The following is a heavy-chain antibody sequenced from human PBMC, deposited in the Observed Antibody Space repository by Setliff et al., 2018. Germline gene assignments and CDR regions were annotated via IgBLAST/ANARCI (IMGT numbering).Heavy chain of an antibody. CDR2: ISPYNGHT. Sequence: ASVKVSCKTSGYHLTSYGVTWVRQAPGQGLDWVGWISPYNGHTNYVQKLQGRVTMTRDTSITTVHMELRRLTSDDTAIYYCARVGVPSGYWYYLDYWGQGTQVTAPQ. V-gene: IGHV1-18*01. J-gene: IGHJ4*02. CDR3: ARVGVPSGYWYYLDY. CDR1: GYHLTSYG. D-gene: IGHD3-22*01.